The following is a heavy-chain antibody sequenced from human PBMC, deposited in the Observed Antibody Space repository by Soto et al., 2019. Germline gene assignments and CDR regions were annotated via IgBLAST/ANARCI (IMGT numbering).Heavy chain of an antibody. CDR1: GFTFSDYY. J-gene: IGHJ6*02. CDR2: ISSSGSTI. Sequence: QVQLVESGGGLVKPGGSLRLSCAASGFTFSDYYMSWIRQAPGKGLGWVSYISSSGSTIYYADSVKGRFTISRDNAKNSLYLQMNSLGAEDTAVYYCARDRAVDGFWSGTYYSYGMDVWGQGTTVTVSS. V-gene: IGHV3-11*01. CDR3: ARDRAVDGFWSGTYYSYGMDV. D-gene: IGHD3-3*01.